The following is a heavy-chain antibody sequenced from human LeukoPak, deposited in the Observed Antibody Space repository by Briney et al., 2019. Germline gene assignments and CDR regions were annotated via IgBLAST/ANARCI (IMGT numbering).Heavy chain of an antibody. CDR1: GYTFTSYD. CDR3: ARDVGLLIVATYYFDY. V-gene: IGHV1-8*01. CDR2: MNPNSGNT. D-gene: IGHD5-12*01. Sequence: GASVKVSCKASGYTFTSYDINWVRQATGQGLEWMGWMNPNSGNTGYAQKFQGRVTMTRNTSISTAYMELSSLRSEDTAVYYCARDVGLLIVATYYFDYWGQGTLVTVSS. J-gene: IGHJ4*02.